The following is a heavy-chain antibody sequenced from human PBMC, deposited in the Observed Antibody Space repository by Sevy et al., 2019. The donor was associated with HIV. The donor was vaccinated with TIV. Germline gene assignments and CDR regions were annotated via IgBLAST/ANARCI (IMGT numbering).Heavy chain of an antibody. CDR3: TTEYYYDSSGYYGFDY. J-gene: IGHJ4*02. CDR2: IKSKTDGGTT. CDR1: GFTFSNAW. V-gene: IGHV3-15*01. Sequence: GGSLRLSCAASGFTFSNAWMSWVRQAPGKGLEWVGRIKSKTDGGTTDYAAPVKGRFTSSRDDSKNTLYLQMNSLKTEDTAVYYCTTEYYYDSSGYYGFDYWGQGTLVTVSS. D-gene: IGHD3-22*01.